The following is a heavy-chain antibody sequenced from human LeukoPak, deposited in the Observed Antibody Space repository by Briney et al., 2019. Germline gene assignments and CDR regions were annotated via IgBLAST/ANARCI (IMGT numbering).Heavy chain of an antibody. V-gene: IGHV1-2*02. CDR1: GYTFTYYY. J-gene: IGHJ4*02. CDR2: INPDSGGT. CDR3: ARGREVAGTVGY. D-gene: IGHD6-19*01. Sequence: ASVRVSCKASGYTFTYYYMHWVRQAHGQGPEWLGWINPDSGGTNYAQKFQGRVTMTRDTSISTAYMELSRLTSDDTAVYYCARGREVAGTVGYWGQGALVSVSS.